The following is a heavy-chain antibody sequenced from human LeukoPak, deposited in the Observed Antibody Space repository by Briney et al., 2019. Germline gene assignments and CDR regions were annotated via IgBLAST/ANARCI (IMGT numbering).Heavy chain of an antibody. V-gene: IGHV3-30*18. Sequence: GGSLRLSCAASGFTFSSYGMHWVRQAPGKGLEWVAVISYDGSNKYYADSVKGRFTISRDNSKNILYLQMNSLRAEDTAVYYCAKWSLWNSYYLDYWGQGTLVTVSS. J-gene: IGHJ4*02. CDR1: GFTFSSYG. CDR3: AKWSLWNSYYLDY. CDR2: ISYDGSNK. D-gene: IGHD3-3*01.